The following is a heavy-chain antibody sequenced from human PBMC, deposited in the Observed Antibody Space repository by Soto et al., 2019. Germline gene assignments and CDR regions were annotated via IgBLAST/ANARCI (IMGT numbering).Heavy chain of an antibody. V-gene: IGHV1-69*13. J-gene: IGHJ6*02. Sequence: ASVKVSCKASGGTFSSSAISWVRQAPGQGREGMVRIIPIFCTANYAQKFQGRVTITADESTSTAYMELSRLRSEDTAVYSCASNHLDPVPNYYYYGMDVWGQGTTVTVSS. CDR2: IIPIFCTA. D-gene: IGHD1-1*01. CDR1: GGTFSSSA. CDR3: ASNHLDPVPNYYYYGMDV.